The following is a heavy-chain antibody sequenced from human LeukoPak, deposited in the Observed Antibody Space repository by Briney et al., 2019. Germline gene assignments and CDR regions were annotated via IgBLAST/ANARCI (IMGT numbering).Heavy chain of an antibody. CDR2: INPNSGGT. D-gene: IGHD3-10*01. CDR3: ARVLIWFGELLYDDYYGMDV. J-gene: IGHJ6*02. CDR1: GYTFTGYY. Sequence: ASVKVSCKASGYTFTGYYIHWVRQAPGQGLEWMGWINPNSGGTNYAQNFQGRVTMTRDTSISTAYMELSRLRSDDTAVYYCARVLIWFGELLYDDYYGMDVWGQGTTVTVSS. V-gene: IGHV1-2*02.